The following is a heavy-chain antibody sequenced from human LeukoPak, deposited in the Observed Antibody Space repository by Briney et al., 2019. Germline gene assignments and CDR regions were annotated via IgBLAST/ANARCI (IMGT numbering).Heavy chain of an antibody. CDR3: ARDRGGDGYNPDAFDI. J-gene: IGHJ3*02. D-gene: IGHD5-24*01. Sequence: GGSLRLSCAASGFTFSSYRMSWVRQAPGKGLEWVANIKQDGSEKYYVDSVKGRFTISRDNAKNSLYLQMNSLRAEDTAVYYCARDRGGDGYNPDAFDIWGQGTMVTVSS. CDR1: GFTFSSYR. V-gene: IGHV3-7*03. CDR2: IKQDGSEK.